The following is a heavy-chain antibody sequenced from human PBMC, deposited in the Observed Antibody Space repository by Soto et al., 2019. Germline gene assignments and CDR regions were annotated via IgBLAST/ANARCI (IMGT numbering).Heavy chain of an antibody. CDR1: GYTFTGYY. J-gene: IGHJ5*02. CDR2: INPNSGGT. V-gene: IGHV1-2*02. D-gene: IGHD4-4*01. CDR3: ARDRVTTTGPGFDP. Sequence: GASVKVSCKASGYTFTGYYMHWVRQAPGQGLEWMGWINPNSGGTNYAQKFQGRVTMTRDTSISTAYMELSRLRSDDTAVYYCARDRVTTTGPGFDPWGQGTLVTVSS.